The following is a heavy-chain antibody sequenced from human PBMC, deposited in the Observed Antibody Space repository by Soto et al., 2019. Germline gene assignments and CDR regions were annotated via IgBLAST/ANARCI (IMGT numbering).Heavy chain of an antibody. Sequence: ASVKVSCKASGYTFTGYYMHWVRQAPGQGLERMGWINPNSGGTNYAQKFQGRVTMTRDTSISTAYMELSRLRSDDTAVYYCARERRTGSSSWGGYYYYGMDVWGQGTTVTVSS. V-gene: IGHV1-2*02. J-gene: IGHJ6*02. CDR1: GYTFTGYY. CDR3: ARERRTGSSSWGGYYYYGMDV. D-gene: IGHD6-13*01. CDR2: INPNSGGT.